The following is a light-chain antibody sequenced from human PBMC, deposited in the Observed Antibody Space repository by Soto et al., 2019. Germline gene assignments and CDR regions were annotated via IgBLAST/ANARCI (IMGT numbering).Light chain of an antibody. CDR1: QAISSS. J-gene: IGKJ2*01. V-gene: IGKV1-9*01. Sequence: DIQFTQSPSFLSASVGDRVTITCRASQAISSSLAWYQHNPGKAPKLLIYAASTLQNGVPSSFSGSGSGTEFTLTISSLQPEDFATYYCQHLNDYRYTFGQGTKVEIK. CDR3: QHLNDYRYT. CDR2: AAS.